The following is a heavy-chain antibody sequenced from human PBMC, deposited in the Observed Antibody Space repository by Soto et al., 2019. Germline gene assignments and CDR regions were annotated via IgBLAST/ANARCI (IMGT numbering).Heavy chain of an antibody. D-gene: IGHD6-13*01. CDR3: AGDEGSSWSYAFDI. J-gene: IGHJ3*02. CDR2: IIPIFGTA. CDR1: GGTFSSYA. V-gene: IGHV1-69*13. Sequence: AASVKVSCKASGGTFSSYAISWVRQAPGQGLEWMGGIIPIFGTANYAQKFQGRVTITADESTSTAYMELSSLRSEDTAVYYCAGDEGSSWSYAFDIWGQGTMVTVSS.